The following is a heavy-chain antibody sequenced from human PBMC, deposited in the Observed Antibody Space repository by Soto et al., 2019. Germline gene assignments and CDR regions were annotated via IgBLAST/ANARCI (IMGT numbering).Heavy chain of an antibody. CDR1: GGSISSGGYY. CDR3: XXXXXP. V-gene: IGHV4-31*01. J-gene: IGHJ5*02. CDR2: IYYSGST. Sequence: QVQLQESGPGLVKPSQTLSLTCTVSGGSISSGGYYWSWIRQHPGKGLVWIGYIYYSGSTYYNPXXXXXXXXXXXXXXXXXXXXXXXXXXXXXXXXXXXXXXXPWGQGTLVTVSS.